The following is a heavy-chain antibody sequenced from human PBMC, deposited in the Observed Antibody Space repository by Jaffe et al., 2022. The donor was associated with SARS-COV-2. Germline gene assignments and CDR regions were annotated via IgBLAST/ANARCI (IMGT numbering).Heavy chain of an antibody. CDR2: IWYDGSNK. D-gene: IGHD3-16*01. Sequence: QVQLVESGGGVVQPGRSLRLSCAASGFTFSSYGMHWVRQAPGKGLEWVAVIWYDGSNKYYADSVKGRFTISRDNSKNTLYLQMNSLRAEDTAVYYCARDLIPTSEGGFDYWGQGTLVTVSS. V-gene: IGHV3-33*01. CDR3: ARDLIPTSEGGFDY. J-gene: IGHJ4*02. CDR1: GFTFSSYG.